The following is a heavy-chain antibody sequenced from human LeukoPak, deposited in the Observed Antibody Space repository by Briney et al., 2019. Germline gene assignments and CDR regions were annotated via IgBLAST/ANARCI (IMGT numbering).Heavy chain of an antibody. CDR2: IYSGGST. CDR3: ASGSGSYRTPYYYMDV. D-gene: IGHD3-10*01. J-gene: IGHJ6*03. V-gene: IGHV3-53*01. Sequence: PGGPLRLSSAASGFTVSSNYMSWVRQAPGKGLEWVSVIYSGGSTYYADSVKCRFTISRDNSKNTLYLQMNSLRAEDTAVYYCASGSGSYRTPYYYMDVWGTGTTVTVSS. CDR1: GFTVSSNY.